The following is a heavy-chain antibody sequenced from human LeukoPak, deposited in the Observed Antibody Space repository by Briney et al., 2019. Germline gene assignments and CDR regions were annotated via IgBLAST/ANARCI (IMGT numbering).Heavy chain of an antibody. V-gene: IGHV4-39*01. Sequence: SETLSLTCTVSGGSISSGNYYWGWIRQPPGKGLEWIGSIYYSGSTYYNPSLKSRVTISVDTSKNQFSLKLSSVTAADAAVYFCARQSYSGSCPFHYWGQGTLVTVSS. CDR2: IYYSGST. J-gene: IGHJ4*02. CDR3: ARQSYSGSCPFHY. D-gene: IGHD1-26*01. CDR1: GGSISSGNYY.